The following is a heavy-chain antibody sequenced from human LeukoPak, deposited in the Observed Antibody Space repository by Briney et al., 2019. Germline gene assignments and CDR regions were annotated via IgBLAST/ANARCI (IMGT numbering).Heavy chain of an antibody. J-gene: IGHJ4*02. D-gene: IGHD3-22*01. CDR1: GYSISSSYY. Sequence: SETLSLTCTVSGYSISSSYYWGWIRQPPGKGLEWIGSMYYSGTTYYNPSLKSRVTISVDTSKNQFSLKLSSVTAADTAVYYCARVNYYDSSGYYYFDSWGQGTLVTVSS. CDR2: MYYSGTT. V-gene: IGHV4-38-2*02. CDR3: ARVNYYDSSGYYYFDS.